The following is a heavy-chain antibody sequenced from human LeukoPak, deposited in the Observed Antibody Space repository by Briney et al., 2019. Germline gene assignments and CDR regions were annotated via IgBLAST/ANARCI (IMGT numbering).Heavy chain of an antibody. D-gene: IGHD1-1*01. Sequence: PGGSLRLSCAASGFTFSGYEMNWVRQAPGKGLEWVSYISSSGSTIYYADSVKGRFTISRDNAKNSLYLQMNSLRAEDTAVYYCARGTTGGYNYYYYYMDVWGKGTTVTVSS. CDR3: ARGTTGGYNYYYYYMDV. V-gene: IGHV3-48*03. J-gene: IGHJ6*03. CDR2: ISSSGSTI. CDR1: GFTFSGYE.